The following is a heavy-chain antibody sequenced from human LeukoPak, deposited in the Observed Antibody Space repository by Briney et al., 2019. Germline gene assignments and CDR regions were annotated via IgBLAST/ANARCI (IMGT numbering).Heavy chain of an antibody. CDR3: AKDAQRGFDYSNTLES. Sequence: GKSLTLSCVASRFSFSHFGRHWHRPAPGKELEGVTVIWSDATNQYYEVHVKGTFTIDRDNSRNPVFLQMNSLRVEDTAVYFCAKDAQRGFDYSNTLESWGQGTLVTVSS. J-gene: IGHJ4*02. CDR1: RFSFSHFG. D-gene: IGHD4-11*01. CDR2: IWSDATNQ. V-gene: IGHV3-33*06.